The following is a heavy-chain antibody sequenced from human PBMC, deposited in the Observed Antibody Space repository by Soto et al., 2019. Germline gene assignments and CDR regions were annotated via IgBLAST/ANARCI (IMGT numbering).Heavy chain of an antibody. V-gene: IGHV1-46*02. D-gene: IGHD2-21*02. Sequence: QVQLVQSGAEVRKPGASVKVSCKPSGYTFNTYYLHWLRQAPGQALEWMGVIHPSGGGTTYAQKFLGSVTVTRDTSTPTVFMELSSLRSDDTAVYYCARGGHIAVVTASFDNWGQGTLVTVSS. CDR1: GYTFNTYY. CDR2: IHPSGGGT. J-gene: IGHJ4*02. CDR3: ARGGHIAVVTASFDN.